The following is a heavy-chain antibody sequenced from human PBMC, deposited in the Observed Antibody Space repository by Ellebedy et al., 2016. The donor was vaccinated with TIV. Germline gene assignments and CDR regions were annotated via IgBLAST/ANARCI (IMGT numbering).Heavy chain of an antibody. Sequence: PGGSLRLSCNTSGFTFNSYWMHWVRQAPGKGLVWVSRINTDGINTIYADSVQGRFAISRDNAKNTLYLQINRLRAEDTAVYYCARDDMLTYGMDVWGQGTTVTVSS. CDR1: GFTFNSYW. J-gene: IGHJ6*02. CDR2: INTDGINT. CDR3: ARDDMLTYGMDV. D-gene: IGHD3-9*01. V-gene: IGHV3-74*01.